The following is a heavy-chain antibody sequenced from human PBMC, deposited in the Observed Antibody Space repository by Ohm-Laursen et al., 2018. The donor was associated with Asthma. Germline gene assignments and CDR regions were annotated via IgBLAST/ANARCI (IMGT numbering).Heavy chain of an antibody. CDR3: SRGAATGSQNIHYYDLDV. CDR1: GFTFNTHA. CDR2: IIGSGADT. V-gene: IGHV3-23*01. J-gene: IGHJ6*02. Sequence: GSLRLSCSASGFTFNTHAMNWARQAPGKGLECVSAIIGSGADTYYADSVKGRFTISRDNSKNTLYLQMNALRAEDTAVYYCSRGAATGSQNIHYYDLDVWGQGTTVIVSS. D-gene: IGHD6-13*01.